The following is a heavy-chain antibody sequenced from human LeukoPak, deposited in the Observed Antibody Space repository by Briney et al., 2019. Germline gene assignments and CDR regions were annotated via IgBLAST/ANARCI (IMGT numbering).Heavy chain of an antibody. CDR3: ARVTDYDSSGYYYFDY. J-gene: IGHJ4*02. D-gene: IGHD3-22*01. Sequence: GGSLRLSCAASGFTFNSYSMNWVRQAPGKGLEWVSSISGSNSYIYYADSMKGRFTISRDNAKNSLYLQMNSLRAEDTALYHCARVTDYDSSGYYYFDYWGQGTLVTVSS. CDR2: ISGSNSYI. CDR1: GFTFNSYS. V-gene: IGHV3-21*04.